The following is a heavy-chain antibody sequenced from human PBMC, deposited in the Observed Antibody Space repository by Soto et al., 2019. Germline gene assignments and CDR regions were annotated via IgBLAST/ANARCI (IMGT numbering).Heavy chain of an antibody. J-gene: IGHJ4*02. D-gene: IGHD3-3*01. V-gene: IGHV3-7*01. Sequence: PGGSLRLSGAASGFTFSSYWISWVRQAPGKGLEWVANIKQDGIEKYYVDSVKGRFTISRDNAKNSLYLQMNSLRAEDTAVYYCARALLYYDFCRGYYPNFEYFRRGTLFTFCS. CDR2: IKQDGIEK. CDR3: ARALLYYDFCRGYYPNFEY. CDR1: GFTFSSYW.